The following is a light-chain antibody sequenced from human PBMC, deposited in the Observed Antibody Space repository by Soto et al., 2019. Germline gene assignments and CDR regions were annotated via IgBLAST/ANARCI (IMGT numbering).Light chain of an antibody. CDR2: DIS. V-gene: IGKV3D-15*01. J-gene: IGKJ4*01. CDR1: QYVSTN. Sequence: ETVMTQFPATLSVSPGERATLSCRASQYVSTNLAWYQQQPGQHPRLLIYDISNRATGIPARFSGSGSETEFALTITSLQSEDFAVYYCQQYDTWPLTFGGGTKVEIK. CDR3: QQYDTWPLT.